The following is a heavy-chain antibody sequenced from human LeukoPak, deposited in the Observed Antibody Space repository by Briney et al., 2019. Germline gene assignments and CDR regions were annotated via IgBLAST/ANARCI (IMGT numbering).Heavy chain of an antibody. V-gene: IGHV4-4*07. CDR3: AREEALGRGSFDY. D-gene: IGHD3-3*02. Sequence: SEALSLTCTVSGGSISSYYWSWIRQPAGKGLEWIGRIYISGTITYNPSLKSRVTMSVDTSKNQFSLKLSSVTAADTAVYYCAREEALGRGSFDYWGQGTLVTVSS. J-gene: IGHJ4*02. CDR2: IYISGTI. CDR1: GGSISSYY.